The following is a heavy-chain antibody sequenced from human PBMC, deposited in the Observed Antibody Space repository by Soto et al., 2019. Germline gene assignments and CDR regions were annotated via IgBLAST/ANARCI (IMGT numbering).Heavy chain of an antibody. CDR2: IHYSGTT. D-gene: IGHD3-22*01. CDR3: ARVRGPYYDSNGLDS. CDR1: GGSMNSGDYY. J-gene: IGHJ4*02. Sequence: LSLTCTVSGGSMNSGDYYWSWIRQPPGKGLEWIVYIHYSGTTYYNPSLKSRITISVDASKNQFSLKLSSVTAADTAMYYCARVRGPYYDSNGLDSWGQGTLVTVSS. V-gene: IGHV4-30-4*01.